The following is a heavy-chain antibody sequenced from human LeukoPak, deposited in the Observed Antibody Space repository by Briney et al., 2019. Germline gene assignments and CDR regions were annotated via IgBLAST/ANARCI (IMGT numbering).Heavy chain of an antibody. Sequence: QPGGSLRLSCAASGFSSSSYWMTWVRQAPGKGLEWVANIKQDGSEKNYVDSVKGRFTISRDNAKKLLYLQMNSLRAEDTAVYYCARDILEWFPPSGHTLDYWGQGTLVTVSS. CDR2: IKQDGSEK. D-gene: IGHD3-3*01. CDR1: GFSSSSYW. J-gene: IGHJ4*02. V-gene: IGHV3-7*01. CDR3: ARDILEWFPPSGHTLDY.